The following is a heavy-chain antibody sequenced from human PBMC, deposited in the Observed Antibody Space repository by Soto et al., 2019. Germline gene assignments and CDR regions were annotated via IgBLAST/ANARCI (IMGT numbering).Heavy chain of an antibody. CDR3: VKDFRCAD. CDR2: ITGDGADT. Sequence: EVQLLESGGGLVQPGGSLRLSCAASGFTFSHYAMTWVRQAPGKGLEWVSGITGDGADTYYADSGRGRFTISRDNSKNTLSLQMNSLRDEDTALYYCVKDFRCADWGQGTRVTVSS. CDR1: GFTFSHYA. J-gene: IGHJ4*02. V-gene: IGHV3-23*01. D-gene: IGHD2-8*01.